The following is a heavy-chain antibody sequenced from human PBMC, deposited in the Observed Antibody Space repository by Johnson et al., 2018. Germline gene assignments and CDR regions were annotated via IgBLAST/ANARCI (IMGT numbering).Heavy chain of an antibody. J-gene: IGHJ1*01. CDR3: TRDGFGSGYWIRTRDFQH. Sequence: EVQLVETGGGLVKPGRSLRLSCTASGFTFCDYAMSWFCQAPGKGLEWVGFIRSKASGGTTEYAASVKGRLTISRDDSKSIAYLKRNTLKTEDTAVYYCTRDGFGSGYWIRTRDFQHWGQGTLVTVSS. CDR1: GFTFCDYA. CDR2: IRSKASGGTT. D-gene: IGHD3-3*01. V-gene: IGHV3-49*05.